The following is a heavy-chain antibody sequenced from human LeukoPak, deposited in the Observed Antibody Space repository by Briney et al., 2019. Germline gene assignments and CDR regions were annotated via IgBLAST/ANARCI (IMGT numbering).Heavy chain of an antibody. J-gene: IGHJ4*02. Sequence: SETLSLTCTVSGGSINNYYWSWIRQPAGKGLEWIGRIYSSGSTNYNPSLKSRLTMSLDTSKKQFSMELNSVAAADTAAYYCARGFYGSGSETLDYWGQGILVTVSS. CDR1: GGSINNYY. CDR3: ARGFYGSGSETLDY. V-gene: IGHV4-4*07. CDR2: IYSSGST. D-gene: IGHD3-10*01.